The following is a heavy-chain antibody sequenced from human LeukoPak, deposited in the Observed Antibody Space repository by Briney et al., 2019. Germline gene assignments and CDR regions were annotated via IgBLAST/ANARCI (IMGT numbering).Heavy chain of an antibody. V-gene: IGHV4-39*01. D-gene: IGHD2-8*01. CDR1: GGSISSSTYY. CDR3: ARGRLKVYARFSAFDI. Sequence: SETLSLTCTVSGGSISSSTYYWGWIRQPPGKGLEWIGNIYYGGSTFYNPSLKSRVTISLDTSKNQFSLKLSSVTAADTAVYYCARGRLKVYARFSAFDIWGQGTMVTVSS. J-gene: IGHJ3*02. CDR2: IYYGGST.